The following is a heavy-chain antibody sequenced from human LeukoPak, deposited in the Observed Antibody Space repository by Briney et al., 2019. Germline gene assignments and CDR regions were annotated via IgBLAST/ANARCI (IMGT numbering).Heavy chain of an antibody. CDR2: ISGSGGST. D-gene: IGHD3-3*01. J-gene: IGHJ6*03. CDR3: APLGLRFSEWLQTIGYIDV. CDR1: GFTFSSYA. V-gene: IGHV3-23*01. Sequence: GGSLRLSCAASGFTFSSYAMSWVRQAPGKGLEWVSAISGSGGSTYYADSVKGRFTISRDNSKNTLYLQMNSLRAEDTAVYYCAPLGLRFSEWLQTIGYIDVWGKGTTVTVSS.